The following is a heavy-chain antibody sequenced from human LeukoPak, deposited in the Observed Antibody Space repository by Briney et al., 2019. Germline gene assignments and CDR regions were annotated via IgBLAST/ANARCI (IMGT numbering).Heavy chain of an antibody. CDR1: GFTFGDYA. Sequence: GGSLRLSCTSSGFTFGDYAMAWVRQVPGKGLEWVGFIRSKVYGGTPEYAASVKGNFTISRDDSKSIAYLQMNSLKTEDTAVYYCTRARSFYYDNGGVDYWGQGTLVTVSS. CDR2: IRSKVYGGTP. J-gene: IGHJ4*02. D-gene: IGHD3-22*01. CDR3: TRARSFYYDNGGVDY. V-gene: IGHV3-49*04.